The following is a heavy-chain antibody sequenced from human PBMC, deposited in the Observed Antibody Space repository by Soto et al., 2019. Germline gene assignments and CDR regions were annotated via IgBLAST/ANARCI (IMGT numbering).Heavy chain of an antibody. CDR1: GFTFSSYA. Sequence: EVQLVESGEGLVQPGGSLRLSCAASGFTFSSYAMHWVRQAPGKGLEYVSAISSNGGSTYYADSVKGRFTISRDNSKNPLYLQMGSLRAEDMAVYYCARGPTPSHYCTNGVCYKNYYYYGMDVWGQGTTVTVSS. V-gene: IGHV3-64*02. D-gene: IGHD2-8*01. CDR2: ISSNGGST. CDR3: ARGPTPSHYCTNGVCYKNYYYYGMDV. J-gene: IGHJ6*02.